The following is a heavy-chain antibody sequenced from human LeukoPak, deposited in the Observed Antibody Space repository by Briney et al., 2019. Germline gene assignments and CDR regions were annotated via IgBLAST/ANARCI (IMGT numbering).Heavy chain of an antibody. CDR1: GYTFTSYA. CDR3: ARDNGGSWYSGPYFDY. V-gene: IGHV7-4-1*02. J-gene: IGHJ4*02. Sequence: GASVKVSCKASGYTFTSYAMNWVRQAPGQGLEWMRWINTNTGNPTYAQGFTGRFVFSLDTSVSTAYLQISSLKAEDTAVYYCARDNGGSWYSGPYFDYWGQGTLVTVSS. D-gene: IGHD6-13*01. CDR2: INTNTGNP.